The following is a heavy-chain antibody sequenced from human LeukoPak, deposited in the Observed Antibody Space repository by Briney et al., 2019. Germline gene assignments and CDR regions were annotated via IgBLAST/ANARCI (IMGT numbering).Heavy chain of an antibody. CDR3: AKDFGVRERDP. D-gene: IGHD3-10*01. J-gene: IGHJ5*02. Sequence: GGSLRLSCAASGFTFSSYGMHWVRQAPGKGLEWVAVIWYDGSNKYYADSVKGRFSISRDNSKNTLYLQMNSLRAEDTAVYYCAKDFGVRERDPWGQGTLVTVSS. CDR2: IWYDGSNK. V-gene: IGHV3-30*02. CDR1: GFTFSSYG.